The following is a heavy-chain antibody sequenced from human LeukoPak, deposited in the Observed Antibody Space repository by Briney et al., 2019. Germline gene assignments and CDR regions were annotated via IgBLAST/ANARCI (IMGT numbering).Heavy chain of an antibody. D-gene: IGHD1-26*01. CDR2: ISSSSRDI. CDR1: EFTFSSYT. V-gene: IGHV3-21*01. CDR3: VREAAATLFDY. Sequence: GGSLRLSCAASEFTFSSYTMNWVRQAPGKGLEWVAAISSSSRDIFYADSVKGRFSISRDNTHNSLSLRMNSLGAEDTAVYYCVREAAATLFDYWGQGTLVTVSS. J-gene: IGHJ4*02.